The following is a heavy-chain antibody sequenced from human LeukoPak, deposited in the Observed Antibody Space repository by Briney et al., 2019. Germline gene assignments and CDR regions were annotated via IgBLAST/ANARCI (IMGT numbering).Heavy chain of an antibody. Sequence: GASVKVSCKASGYTFTGYYMHWVRQAPGQGLEWMGWINPNSGGTNYAQKFQGRVTMTRDTSISTAYMELSRLRSDDTAVYYCASVTGYCSSTSCYSVGDYWGQGTLVTVSS. D-gene: IGHD2-2*01. V-gene: IGHV1-2*02. CDR2: INPNSGGT. J-gene: IGHJ4*02. CDR3: ASVTGYCSSTSCYSVGDY. CDR1: GYTFTGYY.